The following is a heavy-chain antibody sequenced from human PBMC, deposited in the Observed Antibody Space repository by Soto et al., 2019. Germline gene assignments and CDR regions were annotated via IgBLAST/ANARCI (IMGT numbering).Heavy chain of an antibody. Sequence: QVQLVESGGGVVQPGRSLRLSCAASGFPFTSYGMHWVREGPDKGLKWVPIIPYDESDNYYADSVKGRFTISRDNAKNSLYLQMNSLRPEDTALYYCVGGQYYFDYRGQGTLVIVSS. CDR1: GFPFTSYG. CDR3: VGGQYYFDY. CDR2: IPYDESDN. D-gene: IGHD3-10*01. J-gene: IGHJ4*02. V-gene: IGHV3-30*03.